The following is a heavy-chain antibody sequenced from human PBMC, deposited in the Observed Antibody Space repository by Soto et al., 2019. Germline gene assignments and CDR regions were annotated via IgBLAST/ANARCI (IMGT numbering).Heavy chain of an antibody. V-gene: IGHV4-59*08. D-gene: IGHD1-1*01. CDR3: ARTGTTGHYYYYYGMDV. CDR2: MYYSGST. J-gene: IGHJ6*02. CDR1: GGSIRSYY. Sequence: SETLSLTCTVSGGSIRSYYGTWIRQPPGKGLEWIGYMYYSGSTNYNASLKSRVTISMDTSKNQFSLRLSSVTAADTAVYYCARTGTTGHYYYYYGMDVWGQGTTVTVSS.